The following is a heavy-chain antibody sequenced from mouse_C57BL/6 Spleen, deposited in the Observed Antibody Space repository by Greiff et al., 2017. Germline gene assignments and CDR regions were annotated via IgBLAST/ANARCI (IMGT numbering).Heavy chain of an antibody. CDR3: AGDCMDY. CDR2: IYPGSGST. V-gene: IGHV1-55*01. Sequence: VQLQQSGAELVQPGASVKMSCKASGYTFTSYWITWVKQRPGQGLEWIGDIYPGSGSTNYNEKFKSKATLTVDTSASTAYMQLSSLTSEDSAVYYCAGDCMDYWGQGTSVTVSS. CDR1: GYTFTSYW. J-gene: IGHJ4*01.